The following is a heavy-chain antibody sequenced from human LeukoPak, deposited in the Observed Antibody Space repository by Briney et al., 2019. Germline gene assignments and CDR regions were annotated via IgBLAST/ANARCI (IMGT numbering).Heavy chain of an antibody. Sequence: ASETLSLTCTVSGGSISSSSYYWGWIRQPPGKGLEWIGSIYYSGSTYYNPSLKSRATISVDTSKNQFSLKLSSVTAADTAVYYCARPMTYYYDSSGYKSHAFDIWGQGTMVTVSS. D-gene: IGHD3-22*01. V-gene: IGHV4-39*01. J-gene: IGHJ3*02. CDR3: ARPMTYYYDSSGYKSHAFDI. CDR1: GGSISSSSYY. CDR2: IYYSGST.